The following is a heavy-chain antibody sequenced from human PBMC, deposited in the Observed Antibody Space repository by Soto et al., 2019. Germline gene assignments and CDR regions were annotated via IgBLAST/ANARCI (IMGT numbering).Heavy chain of an antibody. J-gene: IGHJ5*02. Sequence: SETLSLTCTVSGGSISSSSYYWGWIRQPPGKGLEWIGSIYYSGSTYYNPSLKSRVTISVDTSKNQFSLKLSSVTAADTAVYCCARPSIGRGSWFDPWGQGTLVTVSS. CDR1: GGSISSSSYY. V-gene: IGHV4-39*01. D-gene: IGHD3-16*01. CDR2: IYYSGST. CDR3: ARPSIGRGSWFDP.